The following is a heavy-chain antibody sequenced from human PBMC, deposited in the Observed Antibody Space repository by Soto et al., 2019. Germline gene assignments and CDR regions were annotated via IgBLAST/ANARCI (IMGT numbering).Heavy chain of an antibody. CDR3: TTDPGPYYDSSGYYRYLDY. V-gene: IGHV3-64*04. J-gene: IGHJ4*02. Sequence: PGGSLRLSCSASGFTFGGYGVHWVRQAPGKGLEYVSAISNNGGSTSYADSVRGRFTISRDDSKNTLYLQMNSLKTEDTAVYYCTTDPGPYYDSSGYYRYLDYWGQGTLVTVSS. CDR2: ISNNGGST. D-gene: IGHD3-22*01. CDR1: GFTFGGYG.